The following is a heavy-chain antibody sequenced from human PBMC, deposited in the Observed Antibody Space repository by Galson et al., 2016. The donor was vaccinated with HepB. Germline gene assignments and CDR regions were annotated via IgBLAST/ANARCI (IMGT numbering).Heavy chain of an antibody. CDR3: ASAQGGSDWLVWFDP. Sequence: TLSLTCTVSGGSISTGAYYWSWIRQHPGKGLEWIGYIYYSGSTYYNSSLKSRVTISADTTKNQFSLKLSSVTAADPALYYCASAQGGSDWLVWFDPWGQGTLVTVSS. D-gene: IGHD6-19*01. CDR2: IYYSGST. CDR1: GGSISTGAYY. V-gene: IGHV4-31*03. J-gene: IGHJ5*02.